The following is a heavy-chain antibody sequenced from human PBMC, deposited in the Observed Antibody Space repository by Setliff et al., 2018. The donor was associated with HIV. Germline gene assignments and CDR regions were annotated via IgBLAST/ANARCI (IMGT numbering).Heavy chain of an antibody. D-gene: IGHD3-10*01. CDR3: ASYYGSGAHYPYYYYMDV. V-gene: IGHV1-8*02. J-gene: IGHJ6*03. CDR1: SEYTFTNFD. Sequence: ASVKVSCKASSEYTFTNFDINWVRQAPGQGLEWMGWMHPHSGNTDYTQKFQCRVTMTSNTSISTAYMELSSLRSEDTAVYYCASYYGSGAHYPYYYYMDVWGKGTTVTVS. CDR2: MHPHSGNT.